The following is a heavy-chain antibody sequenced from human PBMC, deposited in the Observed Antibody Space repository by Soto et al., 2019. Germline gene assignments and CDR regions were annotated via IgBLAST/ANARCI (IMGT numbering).Heavy chain of an antibody. D-gene: IGHD6-6*01. CDR3: ARSNYSSSSGAFY. Sequence: WGSLRLSCAASGFTFSSYSMNWVRQAPGKGLEWVSSISSSSSYIYYADSVKGRFTISRDNAKNSLYLQMNSLRAEDTAVYYCARSNYSSSSGAFYWGQGTLVTVSS. CDR1: GFTFSSYS. V-gene: IGHV3-21*01. J-gene: IGHJ4*02. CDR2: ISSSSSYI.